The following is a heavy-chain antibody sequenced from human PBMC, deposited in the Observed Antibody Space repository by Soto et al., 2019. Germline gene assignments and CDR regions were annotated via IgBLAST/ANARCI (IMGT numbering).Heavy chain of an antibody. V-gene: IGHV1-18*01. CDR2: ISTYNGDT. D-gene: IGHD5-12*01. CDR1: GYTFTRSG. CDR3: AREGVAPYYYYGMDV. J-gene: IGHJ6*02. Sequence: ASVKVSCKASGYTFTRSGISRVRQAPGQGLEWMGWISTYNGDTNYAQTFQGRVTMTTDTSTSTVHMEVRSLRSDDTAVYYCAREGVAPYYYYGMDVWGQGTLVTVS.